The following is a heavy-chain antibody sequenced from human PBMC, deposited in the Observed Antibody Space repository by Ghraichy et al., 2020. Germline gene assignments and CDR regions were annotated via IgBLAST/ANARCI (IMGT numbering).Heavy chain of an antibody. D-gene: IGHD5-12*01. J-gene: IGHJ4*02. CDR3: AKGPGLLLRGWVYFDY. Sequence: GGSLRLSCAASGFTFSNYAMSWVRQAPGKGLEWVSTISGSGGSTYYADSVKGQFTIFRDNSKNTLYLQMNSLRAEDTAVYYCAKGPGLLLRGWVYFDYWGQGTLVTVSS. CDR2: ISGSGGST. V-gene: IGHV3-23*01. CDR1: GFTFSNYA.